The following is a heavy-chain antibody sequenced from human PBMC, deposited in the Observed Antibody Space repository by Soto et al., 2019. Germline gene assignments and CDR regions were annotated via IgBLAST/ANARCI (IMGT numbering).Heavy chain of an antibody. D-gene: IGHD2-2*01. CDR1: CYTFARFY. CDR2: INPSGGST. J-gene: IGHJ4*02. CDR3: ARDFSLRTSCPSY. Sequence: APVKVSWEDFCYTFARFYIDLGGQAPGQGLEWMGIINPSGGSTSYAQKFQGRVTMTRDTSTSTVYMELSSLRSEDTAVYYCARDFSLRTSCPSYWGQGTLVTVSS. V-gene: IGHV1-46*01.